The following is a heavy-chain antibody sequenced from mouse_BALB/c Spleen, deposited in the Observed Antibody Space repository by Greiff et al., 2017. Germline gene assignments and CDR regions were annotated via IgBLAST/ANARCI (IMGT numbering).Heavy chain of an antibody. J-gene: IGHJ1*01. V-gene: IGHV1-80*01. CDR3: ARSSRYYGSSRYFDV. CDR2: IYPGDGDT. D-gene: IGHD1-1*01. CDR1: GYAFSSYW. Sequence: QVQLKQSGAELVRPGSSVKISCKASGYAFSSYWMNWVKQRPGQGLEWIGQIYPGDGDTNYNGKFKGKATLTADKSSSTAYMQLSSLTSEDSAVYFCARSSRYYGSSRYFDVWGAGTTVTVSS.